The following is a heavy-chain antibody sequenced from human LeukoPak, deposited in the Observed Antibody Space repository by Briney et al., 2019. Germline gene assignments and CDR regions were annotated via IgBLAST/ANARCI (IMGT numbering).Heavy chain of an antibody. CDR1: GYSISTGYY. CDR3: ARGGYVRPPPFDC. D-gene: IGHD1-1*01. CDR2: IYHSGST. Sequence: PSETLSLTCTVSGYSISTGYYWGWIRQPPGKGLEWIGSIYHSGSTYYSSSLKRRVTISVDTSKNQFSLKLSSVTAADTAVYYCARGGYVRPPPFDCWGQGTLVTVSS. V-gene: IGHV4-38-2*02. J-gene: IGHJ4*02.